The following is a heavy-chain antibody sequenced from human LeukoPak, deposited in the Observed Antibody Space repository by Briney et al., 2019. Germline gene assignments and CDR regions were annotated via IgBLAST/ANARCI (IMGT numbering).Heavy chain of an antibody. V-gene: IGHV3-30-3*01. Sequence: PGGSLRLSCAGSGFTFSSYAMHWVRQAPGKGLEWVAVISYDGSKKYYAESVKGRFTISRDNSKNTLYLQMNSLRAEDTAVYYCARDRDYGDRFDYWGQGTLVTVSS. CDR3: ARDRDYGDRFDY. D-gene: IGHD4-17*01. CDR2: ISYDGSKK. J-gene: IGHJ4*02. CDR1: GFTFSSYA.